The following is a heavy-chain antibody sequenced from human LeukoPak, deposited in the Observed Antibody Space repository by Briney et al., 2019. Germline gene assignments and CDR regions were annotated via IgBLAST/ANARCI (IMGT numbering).Heavy chain of an antibody. D-gene: IGHD6-19*01. J-gene: IGHJ4*02. V-gene: IGHV4-39*01. CDR1: GGSISSSYYY. CDR3: ARPQSDIAVANGDY. Sequence: PSETLSLTCTVSGGSISSSYYYWGWIRQPPGKGLEWIGSIYYSGSTYYNPSLKSRVTISVDTSKNQFSLKLRSVTAADTAVYYCARPQSDIAVANGDYWGQGTLVTVSS. CDR2: IYYSGST.